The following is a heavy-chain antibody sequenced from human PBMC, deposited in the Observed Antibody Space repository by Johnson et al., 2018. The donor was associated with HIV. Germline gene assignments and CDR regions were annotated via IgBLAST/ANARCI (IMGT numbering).Heavy chain of an antibody. J-gene: IGHJ3*02. V-gene: IGHV3-23*04. CDR1: GFTFDDYG. CDR2: ISGSGGST. CDR3: ARDTDRVWQWLVVPAGDAFDI. Sequence: VQLVESGGGVVQPGRSLRLSCAASGFTFDDYGMSWVRQAPGKGLEWVSGISGSGGSTYYADSVKGLFTISRDNSKNTLYLQMNSLRAEDTAVYYCARDTDRVWQWLVVPAGDAFDIWGQGTMVTVSS. D-gene: IGHD6-19*01.